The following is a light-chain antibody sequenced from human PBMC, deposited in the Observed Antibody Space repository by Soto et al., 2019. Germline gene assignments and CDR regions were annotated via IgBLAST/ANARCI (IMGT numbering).Light chain of an antibody. V-gene: IGLV2-23*01. CDR3: CSYECTKGNV. CDR1: SSDVGSYNL. Sequence: QSALTQPASVSWSPGQSITISGTGTSSDVGSYNLVSWYQQHPGKAPKLMIYEGSKRPSGVSNRFSGSKYGNTASLTISGLQAEDEADYYCCSYECTKGNVFGIGTKHTVL. CDR2: EGS. J-gene: IGLJ1*01.